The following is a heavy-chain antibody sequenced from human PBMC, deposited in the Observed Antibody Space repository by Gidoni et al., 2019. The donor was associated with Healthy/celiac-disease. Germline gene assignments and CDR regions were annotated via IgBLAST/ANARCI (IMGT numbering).Heavy chain of an antibody. J-gene: IGHJ4*02. CDR3: VSIWSGYYTAFDY. CDR1: GFTFSSYA. V-gene: IGHV3-23*01. CDR2: ISGSGGST. D-gene: IGHD3-3*01. Sequence: EVQLLESGGGLVQPGGSLRLSCAASGFTFSSYAMSWVRQAPGKGLGCVSSISGSGGSTYYADSVKGRFTISRDNSKNTLYLQMNSLRAEDTAVYYCVSIWSGYYTAFDYWGQGTLVTVSS.